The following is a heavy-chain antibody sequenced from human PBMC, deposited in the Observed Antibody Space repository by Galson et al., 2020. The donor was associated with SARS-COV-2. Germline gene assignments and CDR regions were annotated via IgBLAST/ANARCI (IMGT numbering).Heavy chain of an antibody. CDR1: GYTFTEVS. V-gene: IGHV1-24*01. CDR2: FDPEDGEA. Sequence: ASVKVSCKVSGYTFTEVSMHWVRQAPGKGLEWMGSFDPEDGEAVHAQKFQGRVTLTEDTATETAYMELTNLTSDDTAVYHCATLSAGDYFYSVDVWGQGTTVTVSS. J-gene: IGHJ6*02. D-gene: IGHD3-10*01. CDR3: ATLSAGDYFYSVDV.